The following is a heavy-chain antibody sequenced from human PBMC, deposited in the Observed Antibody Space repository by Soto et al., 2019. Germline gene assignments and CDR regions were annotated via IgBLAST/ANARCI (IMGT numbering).Heavy chain of an antibody. Sequence: PSETLSLICTISGDPISSGGDYWNWVRQNTGKSLEWIGHISSGRTTYYNPSLESRVAISEDTSKNQSSPTLRSVTAADTAVYFCAREKLAAMYFFASWGQGILVTVSS. D-gene: IGHD2-2*01. J-gene: IGHJ4*01. V-gene: IGHV4-31*03. CDR2: ISSGRTT. CDR1: GDPISSGGDY. CDR3: AREKLAAMYFFAS.